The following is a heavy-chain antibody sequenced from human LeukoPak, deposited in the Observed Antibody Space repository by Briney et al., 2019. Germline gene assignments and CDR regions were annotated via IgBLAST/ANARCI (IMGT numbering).Heavy chain of an antibody. V-gene: IGHV3-30*03. Sequence: GGSLRLSCAASGFTFSSYGMHWVRQAPGKGLEWVAVISYDGSNKYYADSVKSRFTISRDNSKNTLYLQMNSLRAEDTAVYYCASLAGNQLLYDYWGQGTLVTVSS. CDR1: GFTFSSYG. J-gene: IGHJ4*02. CDR3: ASLAGNQLLYDY. CDR2: ISYDGSNK. D-gene: IGHD2-2*02.